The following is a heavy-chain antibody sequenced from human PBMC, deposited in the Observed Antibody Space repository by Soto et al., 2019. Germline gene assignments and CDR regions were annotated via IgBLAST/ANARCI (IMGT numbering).Heavy chain of an antibody. CDR1: GFTFSSYG. CDR3: ARGSYDSSGYGLNY. V-gene: IGHV3-33*01. CDR2: IWYDGSNK. J-gene: IGHJ4*02. Sequence: GGSLRLSCAASGFTFSSYGMHWVRQAPGKGLEWVAVIWYDGSNKYYADSVKGRFTISRDNSKNTLYLQMNSLRAEDTAVYYCARGSYDSSGYGLNYWGQGTLVTVS. D-gene: IGHD3-22*01.